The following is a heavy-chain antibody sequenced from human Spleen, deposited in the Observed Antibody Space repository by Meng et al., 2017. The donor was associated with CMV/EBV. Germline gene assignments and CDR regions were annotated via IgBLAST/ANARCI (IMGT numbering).Heavy chain of an antibody. V-gene: IGHV1-69*13. J-gene: IGHJ6*02. CDR3: ARDDYYGSGSSPGGMDV. Sequence: SVKVSCKTSGYTFTSYGISWVRQAPGQGLEWMGGITPILGTANYAQKFQGRVTITADESTSTAYMELSSLTSEDTAVYYCARDDYYGSGSSPGGMDVWGQGTTVTVSS. CDR2: ITPILGTA. D-gene: IGHD3-10*01. CDR1: GYTFTSYG.